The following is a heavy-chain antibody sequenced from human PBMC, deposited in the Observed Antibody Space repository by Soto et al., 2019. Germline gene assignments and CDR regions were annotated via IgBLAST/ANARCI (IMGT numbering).Heavy chain of an antibody. CDR3: ARSAQPVGAFYYYGMDV. J-gene: IGHJ6*02. Sequence: QVQLVQSGAEVKRPGSSVTVSCKASGGTFSTYTISWVRQAPGQGLEWMGRIIPILGITDYAQKLQGRVTISAHESTSTVYLELTSLRSEDTAVYYCARSAQPVGAFYYYGMDVWGQGTTVTVSS. V-gene: IGHV1-69*02. CDR1: GGTFSTYT. CDR2: IIPILGIT. D-gene: IGHD3-10*01.